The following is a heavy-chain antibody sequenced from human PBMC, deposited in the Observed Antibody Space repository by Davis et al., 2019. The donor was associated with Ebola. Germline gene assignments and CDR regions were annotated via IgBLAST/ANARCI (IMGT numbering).Heavy chain of an antibody. CDR3: ARGRYSGYDYYY. Sequence: AASVKVSCKASGYTFTSYDINWVRQATGQGLEWMGWMNPNSGNTGYAQKFQGRVTMTRNTSISTAYMELSSLRSEDTAVYYCARGRYSGYDYYYWGQGTLVTVSS. J-gene: IGHJ4*02. CDR1: GYTFTSYD. CDR2: MNPNSGNT. V-gene: IGHV1-8*01. D-gene: IGHD5-12*01.